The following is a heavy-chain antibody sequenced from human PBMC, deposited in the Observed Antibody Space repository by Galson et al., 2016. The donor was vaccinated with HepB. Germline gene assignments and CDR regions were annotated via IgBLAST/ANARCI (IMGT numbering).Heavy chain of an antibody. D-gene: IGHD6-13*01. CDR2: IFDNANT. CDR3: AGMGRNSSNWREVWYFGL. Sequence: ETLSLTCSVSGDSVSSGTYYWSWIRQPPGNGLEWIGSIFDNANTNYNPSLKRRITRSVDTSRNQFSLELNSVTAADTAVYYCAGMGRNSSNWREVWYFGLWGRGTLVTVSA. CDR1: GDSVSSGTYY. V-gene: IGHV4-61*01. J-gene: IGHJ2*01.